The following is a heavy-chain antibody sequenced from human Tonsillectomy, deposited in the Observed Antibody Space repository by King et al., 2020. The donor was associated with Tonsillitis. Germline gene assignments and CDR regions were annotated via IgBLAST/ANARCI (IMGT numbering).Heavy chain of an antibody. D-gene: IGHD3-10*01. Sequence: VQLVESGGGVVQPGRSLRLSCAASGFTFSSYGMHWVRQAPGKGLEWVAVISYDGSNKYYADSVKGRFTISRDNSKKTLYLQMNSLRAEDTAVYYCAKALISYYHGSGSYGGPPNYYYGMDVWGQGTTVTVSS. V-gene: IGHV3-30*18. CDR1: GFTFSSYG. J-gene: IGHJ6*02. CDR2: ISYDGSNK. CDR3: AKALISYYHGSGSYGGPPNYYYGMDV.